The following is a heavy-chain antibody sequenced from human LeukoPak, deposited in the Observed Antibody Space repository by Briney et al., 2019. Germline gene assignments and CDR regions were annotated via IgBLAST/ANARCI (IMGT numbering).Heavy chain of an antibody. D-gene: IGHD3-3*01. V-gene: IGHV7-4-1*02. CDR1: GYTFTSYA. Sequence: ASVTVSCTASGYTFTSYAMNWVRQAPGQGLEWMGWINTNTGNPTYAQGFTGRFVFSLDTSVSTAYLQISSLKAEDTAVYYCARDAPPYYDFWSGPVSYYYYGMDVRGQGTTVTVSS. J-gene: IGHJ6*02. CDR3: ARDAPPYYDFWSGPVSYYYYGMDV. CDR2: INTNTGNP.